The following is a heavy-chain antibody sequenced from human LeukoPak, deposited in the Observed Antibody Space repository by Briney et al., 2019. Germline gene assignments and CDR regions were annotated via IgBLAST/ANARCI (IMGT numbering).Heavy chain of an antibody. CDR3: ARGRQWLNWFDP. CDR2: TYYRSKWCN. J-gene: IGHJ5*02. D-gene: IGHD5-24*01. V-gene: IGHV6-1*01. Sequence: SQTLSLTCAISGDSMTSNTAAWNWIRQSPPRGLEWLGRTYYRSKWCNDYALSVKSRISINPDTSKNQFSLQLNSVTPEDTAVYYCARGRQWLNWFDPWGQGTLVTVSS. CDR1: GDSMTSNTAA.